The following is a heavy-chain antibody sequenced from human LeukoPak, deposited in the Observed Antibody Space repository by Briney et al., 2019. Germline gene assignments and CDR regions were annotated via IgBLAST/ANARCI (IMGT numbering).Heavy chain of an antibody. CDR3: ARVWDYYGSGSYSGEGAGDY. D-gene: IGHD3-10*01. J-gene: IGHJ4*02. V-gene: IGHV1-18*04. CDR1: GYTFTSYG. Sequence: ASVKVSCKASGYTFTSYGISWVRQAPGQGLEWMGWISAYNGNTNYAQKLQGRVTMTTDTSTSTAYMELRSPKSDDTAVYYCARVWDYYGSGSYSGEGAGDYWGQGTLVTVSS. CDR2: ISAYNGNT.